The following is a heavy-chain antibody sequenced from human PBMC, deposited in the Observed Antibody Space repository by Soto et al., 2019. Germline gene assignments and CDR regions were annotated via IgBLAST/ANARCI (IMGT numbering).Heavy chain of an antibody. V-gene: IGHV4-59*01. D-gene: IGHD5-12*01. CDR2: IYYSGST. CDR1: GGSISSYY. Sequence: ETLSLTCTVSGGSISSYYWSWIRQPPGKGLEWIGYIYYSGSTNYNPSLKSRVTISVDTSKNQFSLKLSSVTAADTAVYYCARVWMHSGREYYYYMDVWGKGTTVPVSS. J-gene: IGHJ6*03. CDR3: ARVWMHSGREYYYYMDV.